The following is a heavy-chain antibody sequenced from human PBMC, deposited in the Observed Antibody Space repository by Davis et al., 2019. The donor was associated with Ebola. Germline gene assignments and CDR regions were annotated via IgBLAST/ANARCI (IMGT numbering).Heavy chain of an antibody. CDR2: ISWNSDSI. CDR3: ATDLLSEGRFLEWLESDN. V-gene: IGHV3-9*01. J-gene: IGHJ4*02. Sequence: GGSLRLSCAGSGFTFVDYAMHWVRQAPGKGLEWVSGISWNSDSIAYADSVKGRFTISRDDAKNSLYLHMNRLRAEDTAVYYCATDLLSEGRFLEWLESDNWGQGTLVTVSS. D-gene: IGHD3-3*01. CDR1: GFTFVDYA.